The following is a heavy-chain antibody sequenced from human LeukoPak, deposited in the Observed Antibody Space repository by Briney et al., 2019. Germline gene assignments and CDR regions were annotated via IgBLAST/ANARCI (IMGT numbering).Heavy chain of an antibody. CDR1: GFTFSSYS. CDR2: IGTNPDAT. D-gene: IGHD2-8*01. J-gene: IGHJ5*02. V-gene: IGHV3-23*01. CDR3: AVDLDSTNRWDWLDP. Sequence: GGSLRLSCAASGFTFSSYSMNWVRQAPGRGLEWVSLIGTNPDATHYADSVKGRFIISRDNSRNTLFLQMNRLRVEDTAIYYCAVDLDSTNRWDWLDPWGQGTVVTVSS.